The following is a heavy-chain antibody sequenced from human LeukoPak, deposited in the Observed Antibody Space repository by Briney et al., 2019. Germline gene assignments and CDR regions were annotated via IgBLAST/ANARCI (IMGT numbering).Heavy chain of an antibody. CDR1: GGSISSYY. CDR3: ARVSSGRYGPFDY. CDR2: IYYSGST. Sequence: SETLSLTCTVSGGSISSYYWSWIRQPPGKGLEWIGYIYYSGSTNYNPSLKSRLTMSVDTSKNQFSLRLTSLTAADTAVYYCARVSSGRYGPFDYWGQGTLVGVSS. V-gene: IGHV4-59*12. D-gene: IGHD3-22*01. J-gene: IGHJ4*02.